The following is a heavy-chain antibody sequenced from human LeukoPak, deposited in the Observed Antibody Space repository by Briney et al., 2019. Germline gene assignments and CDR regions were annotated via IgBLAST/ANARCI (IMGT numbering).Heavy chain of an antibody. D-gene: IGHD3-10*01. V-gene: IGHV3-23*01. CDR1: GFTFSTNP. CDR3: VKEHVDRAFTRSFEI. Sequence: GGSLRLSCAASGFTFSTNPMSWVRQAPGKGLEWVSAISPDNTYYADSVKGRLTISRDDPKNTVYLQMNSPRAEDAARYYCVKEHVDRAFTRSFEIWGQGTVVTVSS. J-gene: IGHJ3*02. CDR2: ISPDNT.